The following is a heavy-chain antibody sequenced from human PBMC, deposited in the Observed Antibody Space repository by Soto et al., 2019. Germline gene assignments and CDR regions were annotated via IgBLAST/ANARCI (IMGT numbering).Heavy chain of an antibody. CDR1: GYTFTSYD. J-gene: IGHJ4*02. CDR2: MNPNSGNT. D-gene: IGHD6-19*01. V-gene: IGHV1-8*01. Sequence: QVQLVQSGAEVKKPGASVKVSCKASGYTFTSYDINWVRPATGQGLEWMGWMNPNSGNTGYAQKFQGRVTMTRNTSISTAYMELSSLRSEDTAVYYCARSVEWLASFDYWGQGTLVTVSS. CDR3: ARSVEWLASFDY.